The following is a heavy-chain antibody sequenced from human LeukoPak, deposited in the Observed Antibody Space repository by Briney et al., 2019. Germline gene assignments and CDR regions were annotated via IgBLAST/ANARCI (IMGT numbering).Heavy chain of an antibody. Sequence: ASVKVSCKASGYTFTGYYMRWVRQAPGQGLEWMGWINPNSGGTNYAQKFQGRVTMTRDTSISTAYMELSRLRSDDTAVYYCARVREMATINYFDYWGQGTLVTVSS. CDR2: INPNSGGT. D-gene: IGHD5-24*01. CDR1: GYTFTGYY. J-gene: IGHJ4*02. V-gene: IGHV1-2*02. CDR3: ARVREMATINYFDY.